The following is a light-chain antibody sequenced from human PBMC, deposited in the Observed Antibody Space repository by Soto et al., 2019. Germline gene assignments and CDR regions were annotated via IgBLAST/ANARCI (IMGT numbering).Light chain of an antibody. CDR1: QGIRND. J-gene: IGKJ1*01. CDR3: LQHSTYPLT. V-gene: IGKV1-17*01. Sequence: DIQMTQFPSSLSASVGDRVTITCRASQGIRNDLGWYQQKPGKAPKRLIYAASSLQSGVPSRFSRSRSVTVFTLDISSLQPEDSASFYCLQHSTYPLTFGQGTKVEIK. CDR2: AAS.